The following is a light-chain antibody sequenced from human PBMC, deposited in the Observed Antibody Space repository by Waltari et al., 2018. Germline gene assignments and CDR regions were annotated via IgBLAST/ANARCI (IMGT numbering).Light chain of an antibody. CDR2: GAH. J-gene: IGKJ1*01. CDR1: QSVSSK. CDR3: QQYNNWPPWT. V-gene: IGKV3-15*01. Sequence: EIVMTQSPATLSVSPGERATLSCRASQSVSSKLAWYQQKPGQAPRLLIYGAHTRATGSPARFSGSGSGTEFTLTISSLQSEDFAVYYCQQYNNWPPWTFGQGTKVEIK.